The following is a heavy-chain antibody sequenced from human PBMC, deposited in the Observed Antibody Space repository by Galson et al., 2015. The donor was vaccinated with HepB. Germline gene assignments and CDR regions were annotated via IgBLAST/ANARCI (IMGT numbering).Heavy chain of an antibody. V-gene: IGHV3-53*01. CDR3: GRGRRGITSVTTSIIDY. D-gene: IGHD4-17*01. Sequence: LRLSCAVSGFTVRNNYITWVRQAPGKGLEGVSVISSGDSGSKTYFADSVKGRFSTSRDNAKNTVYLRMNSLRAEDTAVYYCGRGRRGITSVTTSIIDYWGQGTLVTVSS. J-gene: IGHJ4*02. CDR2: ISSGDSGSKT. CDR1: GFTVRNNY.